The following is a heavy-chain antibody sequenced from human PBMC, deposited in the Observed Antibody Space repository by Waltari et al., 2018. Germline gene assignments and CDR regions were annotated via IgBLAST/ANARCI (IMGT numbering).Heavy chain of an antibody. Sequence: EEQLVEYGGGLVQPGDSLRLSCAASGFTFSSFWMNWVRQAPGKGPLWVSRISSDASDTTYADSVKGRFTISRDNARNTLYLQMNRLRAEDTADYFCARVSRRTYRSPVPGRHYYYGMDVWGQGTTVTVSS. CDR1: GFTFSSFW. CDR2: ISSDASDT. J-gene: IGHJ6*02. D-gene: IGHD1-1*01. CDR3: ARVSRRTYRSPVPGRHYYYGMDV. V-gene: IGHV3-74*03.